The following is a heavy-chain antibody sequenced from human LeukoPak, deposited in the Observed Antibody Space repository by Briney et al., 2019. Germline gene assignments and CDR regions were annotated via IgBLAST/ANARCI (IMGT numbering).Heavy chain of an antibody. CDR3: ARGSRYYGMDV. J-gene: IGHJ6*02. V-gene: IGHV3-21*01. CDR1: GFTFISYS. Sequence: GGSLRLSCAASGFTFISYSMKWVRQAPGKGLEWVSSISSSSSHIYYADSVKGRFTISRDNAKNSLYLQMSSLRAEDTAVYYCARGSRYYGMDVWGQGTTVTVSS. CDR2: ISSSSSHI.